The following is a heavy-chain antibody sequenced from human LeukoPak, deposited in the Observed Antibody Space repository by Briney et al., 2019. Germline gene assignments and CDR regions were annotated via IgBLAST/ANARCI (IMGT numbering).Heavy chain of an antibody. J-gene: IGHJ4*02. CDR2: IRYDESKT. Sequence: PGGSLRLSCAASGFTFSSYGMHWVRQAPAKGLEWVAFIRYDESKTFYGDSVKGRFTVSRDNSKNTLYLQMNSLRAEDTAVYYCAKGLLWFGEFGTFDYWGQGTLVTVSS. D-gene: IGHD3-10*01. CDR1: GFTFSSYG. V-gene: IGHV3-30*02. CDR3: AKGLLWFGEFGTFDY.